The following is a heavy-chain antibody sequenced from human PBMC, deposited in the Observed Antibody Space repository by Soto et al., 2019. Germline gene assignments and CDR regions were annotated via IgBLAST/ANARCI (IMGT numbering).Heavy chain of an antibody. V-gene: IGHV3-30-3*01. CDR1: GFTFSSYA. D-gene: IGHD3-10*01. CDR2: ISYDGSNK. CDR3: ARDTMARGLQDGMDV. Sequence: PGGSLRLSCAASGFTFSSYAMHWVRQAPGKGLEWVAVISYDGSNKYYADSVKGRFTISRDNSKNTLYLQMNSLRAEDTAVYYCARDTMARGLQDGMDVWGQGTTVTVSS. J-gene: IGHJ6*02.